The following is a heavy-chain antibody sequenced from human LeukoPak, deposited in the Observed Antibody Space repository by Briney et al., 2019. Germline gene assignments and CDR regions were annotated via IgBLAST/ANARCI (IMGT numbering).Heavy chain of an antibody. J-gene: IGHJ3*02. CDR3: ARGLGATPGTFDI. CDR2: IYYSGST. CDR1: GGSISSYY. D-gene: IGHD1-26*01. Sequence: SETLSLTCTVSGGSISSYYWSWIRQPPGKGLEWIGYIYYSGSTNYNPSLKSRVTISVDTSKNQFSLKLSSVTAADTAVYYCARGLGATPGTFDIWGQGTMVTVSS. V-gene: IGHV4-59*01.